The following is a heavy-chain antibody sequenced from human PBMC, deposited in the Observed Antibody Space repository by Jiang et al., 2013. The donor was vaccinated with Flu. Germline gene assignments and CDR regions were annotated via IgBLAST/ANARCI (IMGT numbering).Heavy chain of an antibody. V-gene: IGHV4-59*08. CDR2: MYYSGST. Sequence: GLVKPSETLSLTCTVSGGSISSYYWSWIRQPPGKGLEWIGYMYYSGSTNYNPSLKSRVTISGDTSKNQFSPKLNSVTAADTAVYYCASSSVDYYGFFPYWGQGTLVTVSS. CDR3: ASSSVDYYGFFPY. D-gene: IGHD3-3*01. J-gene: IGHJ4*02. CDR1: GGSISSYY.